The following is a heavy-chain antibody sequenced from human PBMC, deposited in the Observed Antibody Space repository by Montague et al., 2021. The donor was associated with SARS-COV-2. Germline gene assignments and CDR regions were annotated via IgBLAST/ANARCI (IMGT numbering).Heavy chain of an antibody. D-gene: IGHD3-22*01. V-gene: IGHV4-34*01. J-gene: IGHJ4*02. Sequence: SETLSLTCAVYGGSFSDYYCTWMSQSPAKGLEGIGGINHSGRTNYKPSLKSRVTISVDTPKNQFSLKLNSVTAADTAVYYCARGVQTITMIVVVMTGGIYSFDHWGQGTLVTVSS. CDR3: ARGVQTITMIVVVMTGGIYSFDH. CDR2: INHSGRT. CDR1: GGSFSDYY.